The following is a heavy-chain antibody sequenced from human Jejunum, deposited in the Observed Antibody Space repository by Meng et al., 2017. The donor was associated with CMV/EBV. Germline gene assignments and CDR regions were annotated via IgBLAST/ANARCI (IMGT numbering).Heavy chain of an antibody. Sequence: FTFRSYAMGWGRRAPGKGLECVSSISGSGGTTSYADSVKGRFTISRDNSKNTLYLQMNSLRAEDTAIYYCAKGPRVTGLLSGNWFDPWGQGTLVTVSS. J-gene: IGHJ5*02. CDR3: AKGPRVTGLLSGNWFDP. CDR2: ISGSGGTT. V-gene: IGHV3-23*01. D-gene: IGHD2-21*01. CDR1: FTFRSYA.